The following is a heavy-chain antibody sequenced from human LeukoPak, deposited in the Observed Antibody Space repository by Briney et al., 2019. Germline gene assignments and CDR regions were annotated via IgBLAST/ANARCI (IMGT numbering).Heavy chain of an antibody. Sequence: PSETLSLTCTVSGGSISSYYWSWIRQPPGKGXEWIGYIYYSGSTNYNPSLKSRVTISVDTSKNQFSLKLSSVTAADTAVYYCARRRRDGYNSSFDYWGQGTLVTVSS. CDR3: ARRRRDGYNSSFDY. CDR1: GGSISSYY. J-gene: IGHJ4*02. V-gene: IGHV4-59*08. D-gene: IGHD5-12*01. CDR2: IYYSGST.